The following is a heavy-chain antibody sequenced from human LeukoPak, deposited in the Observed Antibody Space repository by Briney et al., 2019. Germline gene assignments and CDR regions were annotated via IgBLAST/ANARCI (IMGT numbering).Heavy chain of an antibody. V-gene: IGHV4-4*07. CDR2: IYGSGST. J-gene: IGHJ4*02. CDR1: GGSIRSY. D-gene: IGHD1-1*01. CDR3: ASLSAGTTEFDY. Sequence: PSETLSLTCTVSGGSIRSYWSWIRQPAGKGLEWIGRIYGSGSTDHNPSLKSRVTMSIDTSKNQFSLKLSSVTAADTAVYYCASLSAGTTEFDYWGQGTLVTVSS.